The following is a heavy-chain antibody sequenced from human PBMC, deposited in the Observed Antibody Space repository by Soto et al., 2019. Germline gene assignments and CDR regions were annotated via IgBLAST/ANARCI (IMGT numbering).Heavy chain of an antibody. Sequence: ASVKVSCKASGYTFTSYGISWVRQAPGQGLEWMGWISGYNGNTNYAQKLQGRVTLTTDTSTSTAYMELRSLRSDDTAVHYCARGSAVTTPDYWGQGTLVTVSS. CDR1: GYTFTSYG. D-gene: IGHD4-17*01. J-gene: IGHJ4*02. CDR3: ARGSAVTTPDY. CDR2: ISGYNGNT. V-gene: IGHV1-18*01.